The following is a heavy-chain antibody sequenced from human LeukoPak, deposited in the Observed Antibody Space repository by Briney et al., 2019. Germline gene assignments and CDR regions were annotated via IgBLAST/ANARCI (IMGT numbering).Heavy chain of an antibody. CDR1: GYTFTGYY. D-gene: IGHD6-13*01. V-gene: IGHV1-2*02. CDR2: INPNSGGT. J-gene: IGHJ5*02. CDR3: ARGFRQQLDPDNWFDP. Sequence: ASVKVSCKASGYTFTGYYMHWVRQAPGQGLEWMGWINPNSGGTNYAQKFQGRVTMTRDTSISTAYMELRSLRSDDTAVYYCARGFRQQLDPDNWFDPWGQGTLVTVSS.